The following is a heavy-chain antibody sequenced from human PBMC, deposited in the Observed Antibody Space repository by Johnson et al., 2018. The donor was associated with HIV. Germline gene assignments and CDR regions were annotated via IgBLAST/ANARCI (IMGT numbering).Heavy chain of an antibody. D-gene: IGHD3-16*02. J-gene: IGHJ3*02. CDR2: IRYDGSST. Sequence: QVQLVESGGGVVQPGGSLRLSCAASGFTFSSYGMHWVRQAPGKGLEWVAFIRYDGSSTSYADSVKGRFTISRDNAKNTLYLQMNSLRAEDTAVYYCARNLWGSYRHDAFDIWGQGTMVTVSS. CDR3: ARNLWGSYRHDAFDI. CDR1: GFTFSSYG. V-gene: IGHV3-30*02.